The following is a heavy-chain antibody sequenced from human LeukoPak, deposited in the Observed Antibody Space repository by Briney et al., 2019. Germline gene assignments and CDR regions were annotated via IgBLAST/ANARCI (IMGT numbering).Heavy chain of an antibody. CDR1: GFTFDDYG. CDR2: INWNGGST. V-gene: IGHV3-20*01. D-gene: IGHD6-19*01. Sequence: PGGSLRLSCAASGFTFDDYGMSWVRQAPGKGLEWVSGINWNGGSTGYADSVKGRFTISRDNAKNSLYLQMNSLRAEDTALYHCARERAVAGTFNYFDYWGQGTLVTVPS. J-gene: IGHJ4*02. CDR3: ARERAVAGTFNYFDY.